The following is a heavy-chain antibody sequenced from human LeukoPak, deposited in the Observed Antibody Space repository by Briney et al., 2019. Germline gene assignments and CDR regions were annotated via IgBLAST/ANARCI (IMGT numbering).Heavy chain of an antibody. D-gene: IGHD6-13*01. Sequence: GGSLRVSCAPSGFMFNDYALRWVRQAPGKGLGWVSSISLNSSNMYYVDSVKGRFTISRDHAKNSLSLQMNSLKPEDTALYYCAKGPGLGAGKRYLDLWGRGTLVIVSS. CDR2: ISLNSSNM. CDR1: GFMFNDYA. V-gene: IGHV3-9*01. CDR3: AKGPGLGAGKRYLDL. J-gene: IGHJ2*01.